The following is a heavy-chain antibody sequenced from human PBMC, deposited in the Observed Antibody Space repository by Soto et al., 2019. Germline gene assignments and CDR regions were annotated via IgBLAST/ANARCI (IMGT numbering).Heavy chain of an antibody. CDR3: ARSLEPSWFDP. CDR1: GGSFSGYY. J-gene: IGHJ5*02. V-gene: IGHV4-59*01. CDR2: MYYTGTA. Sequence: PSETLSLTCAVYGGSFSGYYWSWIRQPPGKGLEWIAYMYYTGTANYNPSFRSRVTMSVDTSKNQASLKLTSVTDADTAIYYCARSLEPSWFDPWGQGTLVTVSS.